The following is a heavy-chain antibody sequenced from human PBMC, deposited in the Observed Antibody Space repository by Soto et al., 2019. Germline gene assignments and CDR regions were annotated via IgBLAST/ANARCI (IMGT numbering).Heavy chain of an antibody. CDR1: GFTFSSYG. V-gene: IGHV3-30*18. Sequence: QVQLVESGGGVVQPGRSLRLSCAASGFTFSSYGMHWVRQAPGKGLEWVAVISYDGSNKYYADSVKGRFTISRDNSKNTRYLQMNSLRAEDTAVYYCAKPRGRGVVSIYYFDYWGQGTLVTVSS. CDR2: ISYDGSNK. J-gene: IGHJ4*02. CDR3: AKPRGRGVVSIYYFDY. D-gene: IGHD3-16*01.